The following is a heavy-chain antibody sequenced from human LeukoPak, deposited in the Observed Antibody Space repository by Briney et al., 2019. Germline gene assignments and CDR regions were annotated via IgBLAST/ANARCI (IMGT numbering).Heavy chain of an antibody. Sequence: SETLSLTCAVSGASISSLYWNWIRQPPGKGLEYIGYMYYDGSTNYNPSLKSRVTMSVDTSKNHFSLNLTSVTAADTAIFYCARSIAAPGTPFDYWGQGTLVTVSS. V-gene: IGHV4-59*12. CDR2: MYYDGST. D-gene: IGHD6-13*01. CDR3: ARSIAAPGTPFDY. J-gene: IGHJ4*02. CDR1: GASISSLY.